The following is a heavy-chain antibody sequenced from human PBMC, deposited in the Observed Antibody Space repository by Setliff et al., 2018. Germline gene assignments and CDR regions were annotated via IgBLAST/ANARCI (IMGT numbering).Heavy chain of an antibody. D-gene: IGHD3-3*01. J-gene: IGHJ4*02. V-gene: IGHV4-38-2*02. CDR2: IYHSGST. Sequence: PSETLSLTCAVSGYSISSGYYWGWIRQPPGKGLEWIGSIYHSGSTYFNPSLKSRVTISVDTSKNQFSLKLSSVTAADTAVYYCAREGYYNFWSGYYDYWGQGTLVTVSS. CDR3: AREGYYNFWSGYYDY. CDR1: GYSISSGYY.